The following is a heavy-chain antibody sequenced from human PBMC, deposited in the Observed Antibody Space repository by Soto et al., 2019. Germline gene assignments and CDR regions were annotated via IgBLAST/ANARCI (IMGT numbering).Heavy chain of an antibody. Sequence: EVQLLGSGGDLAQPGGSLRLACAASGFTFSRYDMSWVRQAPGKGLEWVSTFRGSGGSTYDADSVKGRFTISRDDSKNTLYLQMNSLRAEDTAVYYCAKDRGGGGYPLFDSWGQGTLVTVSS. V-gene: IGHV3-23*01. J-gene: IGHJ4*02. D-gene: IGHD3-22*01. CDR3: AKDRGGGGYPLFDS. CDR2: FRGSGGST. CDR1: GFTFSRYD.